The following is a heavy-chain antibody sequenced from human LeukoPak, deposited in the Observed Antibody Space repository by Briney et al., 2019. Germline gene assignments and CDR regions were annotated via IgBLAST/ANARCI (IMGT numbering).Heavy chain of an antibody. V-gene: IGHV1-2*02. D-gene: IGHD6-13*01. CDR2: INPNSGGT. Sequence: ASVTASCKASGYTFTGYYMHWVRQAPGQGLEWMGWINPNSGGTNYAQKFQGRVTMTRDTSISTAYMELSRLGSDDTAVYYCARGIAAAGDFDYWGQGTLVTVSS. CDR1: GYTFTGYY. J-gene: IGHJ4*02. CDR3: ARGIAAAGDFDY.